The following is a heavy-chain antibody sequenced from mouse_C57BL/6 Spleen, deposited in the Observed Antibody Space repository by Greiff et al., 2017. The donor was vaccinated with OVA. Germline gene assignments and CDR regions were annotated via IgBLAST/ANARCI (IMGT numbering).Heavy chain of an antibody. V-gene: IGHV1-37*01. CDR2: INPYNGDT. Sequence: EVKLVESGPELVKPGASVKISCKASGYSFTGYFMNWVKQSHGTSLEWIGRINPYNGDTFYNQKFKGKATLTVDKSYSTAHMELLSLTSEDFAVYYCARPYGYDDWYFDVWGTGTTVTVSS. CDR3: ARPYGYDDWYFDV. J-gene: IGHJ1*03. D-gene: IGHD2-2*01. CDR1: GYSFTGYF.